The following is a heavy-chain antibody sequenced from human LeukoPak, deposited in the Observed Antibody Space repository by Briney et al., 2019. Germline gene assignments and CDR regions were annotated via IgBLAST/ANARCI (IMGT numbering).Heavy chain of an antibody. Sequence: EALALTCTVSGGSIRSSSYYWGWICQPPGKGQEWIGSIYYSGSTYYNPSLKSRVTISVDTSKNQISLKLSSVTAADTAVYYCARLPGIAVAATWGQGTLVTVSS. D-gene: IGHD6-19*01. J-gene: IGHJ5*02. CDR1: GGSIRSSSYY. V-gene: IGHV4-39*01. CDR3: ARLPGIAVAAT. CDR2: IYYSGST.